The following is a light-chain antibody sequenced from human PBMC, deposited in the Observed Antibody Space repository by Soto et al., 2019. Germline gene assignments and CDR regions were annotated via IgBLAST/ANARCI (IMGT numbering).Light chain of an antibody. CDR3: CSFAGTYTYV. J-gene: IGLJ1*01. CDR1: SSDVGGYPY. Sequence: QSALTQPRSVSGSPGQSVTISCTGTSSDVGGYPYVSWYQQHPGKAPKLIIYDVTKRPSGVPDRFSGSKSGNTASLTISGLQAEDETDYYCCSFAGTYTYVFGTRTKVTVL. CDR2: DVT. V-gene: IGLV2-11*01.